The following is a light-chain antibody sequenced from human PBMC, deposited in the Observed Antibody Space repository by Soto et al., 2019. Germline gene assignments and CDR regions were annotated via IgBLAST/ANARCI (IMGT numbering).Light chain of an antibody. CDR2: EAS. CDR1: QSISSW. J-gene: IGKJ1*01. Sequence: DIQMTQSPSTLSASVGDRITITCRASQSISSWLAWYQKKPGKAPKLLIYEASSLESGVPSRFSGIGSGTEFTLTISSLQPDDFATYYCQQYDSFSTWTFGQGTKVEIK. V-gene: IGKV1-5*03. CDR3: QQYDSFSTWT.